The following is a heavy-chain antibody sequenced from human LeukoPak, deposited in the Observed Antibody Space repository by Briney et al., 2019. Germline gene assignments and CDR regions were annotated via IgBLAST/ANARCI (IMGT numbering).Heavy chain of an antibody. D-gene: IGHD3-9*01. CDR2: IYPGDSST. CDR1: GYSFTSYW. CDR3: ARHCQRDTYDILTGYYGMDV. V-gene: IGHV5-51*01. Sequence: TGESLKISCKGSGYSFTSYWIGWVRQMPGKGLEWMGLIYPGDSSTRYSPSFQGQVTISADKSISTAYLQWSSLKASDTAMYYCARHCQRDTYDILTGYYGMDVWGQGTTVTVSS. J-gene: IGHJ6*02.